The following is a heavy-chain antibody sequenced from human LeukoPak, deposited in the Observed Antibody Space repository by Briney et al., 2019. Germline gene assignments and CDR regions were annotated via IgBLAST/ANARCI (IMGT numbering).Heavy chain of an antibody. J-gene: IGHJ6*03. CDR1: GFTFSSYA. CDR3: ASALTGTNERNHRLYDYYYYMDV. CDR2: ISGSGGST. V-gene: IGHV3-23*01. Sequence: GGSLRLSCAASGFTFSSYAMSWVRQAPGKGLEWVSAISGSGGSTYYADSVKGRFTISRDNSKNTLYLQMNSLRAEDTAVYYCASALTGTNERNHRLYDYYYYMDVWGKGTTVTVSS. D-gene: IGHD1/OR15-1a*01.